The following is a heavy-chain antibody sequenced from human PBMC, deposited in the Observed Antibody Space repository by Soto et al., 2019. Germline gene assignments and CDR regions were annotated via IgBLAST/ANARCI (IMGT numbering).Heavy chain of an antibody. CDR2: ISYDGSNK. Sequence: GGSLRLSCAASGFTFSSYGMHWVRQAPGKGLEWVAVISYDGSNKYYADSVKGRFTISRDNSKNTLYLQMNSLRAEDTAVYYCAKLLTTDGYWGQGTLVTVSS. J-gene: IGHJ4*02. CDR3: AKLLTTDGY. CDR1: GFTFSSYG. V-gene: IGHV3-30*18. D-gene: IGHD4-17*01.